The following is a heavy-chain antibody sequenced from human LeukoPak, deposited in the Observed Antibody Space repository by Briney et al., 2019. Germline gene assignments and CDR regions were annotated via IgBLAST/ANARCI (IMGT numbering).Heavy chain of an antibody. CDR2: MNPNSGNT. Sequence: ASVKVSCKASGYTFTSYDINWVRQATGQGLEWMGWMNPNSGNTGYAQKFQGRVTMTRSTSISTAYMELSSLRSEDTAVYYCARTIVVPAALYYYYYGMDVWGQGTTVTVSS. CDR3: ARTIVVPAALYYYYYGMDV. J-gene: IGHJ6*02. CDR1: GYTFTSYD. D-gene: IGHD2-2*01. V-gene: IGHV1-8*01.